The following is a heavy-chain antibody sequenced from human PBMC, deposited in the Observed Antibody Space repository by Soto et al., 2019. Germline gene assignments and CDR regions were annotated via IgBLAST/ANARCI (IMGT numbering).Heavy chain of an antibody. CDR2: INYSEST. CDR3: ARDTSDGASKLFDY. V-gene: IGHV4-31*03. J-gene: IGHJ4*02. D-gene: IGHD3-10*01. CDR1: GVSISSGAYY. Sequence: SETLSLTCTVSGVSISSGAYYWSWIRQHPGKGLEWIGNINYSESTYYNPSLKSRVTISVDTSKNQFSLKLSSVTAADTAVYYCARDTSDGASKLFDYWGQGTLVTVSS.